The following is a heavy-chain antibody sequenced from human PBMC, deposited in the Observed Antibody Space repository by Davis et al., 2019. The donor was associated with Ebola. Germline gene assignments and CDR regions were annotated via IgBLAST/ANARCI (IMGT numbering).Heavy chain of an antibody. CDR3: AKDGVAVAATVYYYYGMDV. CDR1: GFTFSDYY. Sequence: PGGSLRLSCAASGFTFSDYYMSWIRQAPGKGLEWVSYISSSGSTIYYADSVKGRFTISRDNAKNSLYLQMNSLRAEDTAVYYCAKDGVAVAATVYYYYGMDVWGQGTTVTVSS. V-gene: IGHV3-11*01. D-gene: IGHD6-19*01. CDR2: ISSSGSTI. J-gene: IGHJ6*02.